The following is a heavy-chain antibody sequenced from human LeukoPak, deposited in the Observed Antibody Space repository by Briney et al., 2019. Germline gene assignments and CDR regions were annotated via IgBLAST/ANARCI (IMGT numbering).Heavy chain of an antibody. CDR2: ILYDGSNK. CDR3: AKGGYSNSWTFEY. CDR1: GFTFSSYG. Sequence: GRSLRLSCVASGFTFSSYGTHWVRQAPGEGLGWVAVILYDGSNKYYADSVKGRFTVSRDNSKNTLYLQMNSLRAEDTAVYYCAKGGYSNSWTFEYGGQRTLVTVSS. D-gene: IGHD6-6*01. V-gene: IGHV3-30*18. J-gene: IGHJ4*02.